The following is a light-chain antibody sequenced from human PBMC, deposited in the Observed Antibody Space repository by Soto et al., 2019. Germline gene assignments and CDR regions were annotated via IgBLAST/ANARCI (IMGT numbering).Light chain of an antibody. CDR1: SSDIGAFNH. Sequence: QSVLTQPASVSGSPGQSITISCIGTSSDIGAFNHVSWHQQHPGKAPKLIIYGVINRPSGVSNRFSGSKTGNTASLIISGLQAEDEADYYCSSYTSSSSYVFGSGTKVTVL. CDR3: SSYTSSSSYV. J-gene: IGLJ1*01. CDR2: GVI. V-gene: IGLV2-14*03.